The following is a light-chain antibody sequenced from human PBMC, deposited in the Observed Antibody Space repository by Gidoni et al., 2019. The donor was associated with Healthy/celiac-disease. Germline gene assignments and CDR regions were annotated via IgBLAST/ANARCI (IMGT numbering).Light chain of an antibody. CDR3: QQYNNWPPYT. CDR1: QSVSSN. CDR2: GAS. Sequence: EIVMTQSPATLSVSPGERATLSCSASQSVSSNLAWYQQKPGQAPRLLIYGASTRATGIPARDSGSGSGTEFTLTSSSLQSEDIAVYYCQQYNNWPPYTFGQGTKLEIK. J-gene: IGKJ2*01. V-gene: IGKV3-15*01.